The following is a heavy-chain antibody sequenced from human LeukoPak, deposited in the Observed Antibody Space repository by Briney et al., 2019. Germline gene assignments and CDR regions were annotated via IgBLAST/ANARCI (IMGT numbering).Heavy chain of an antibody. V-gene: IGHV1-69*04. Sequence: SVKVSCKASGGTLSSYAISWVRQAPGQGLEWMGRIIPILGIANYAQKFQGRVTITADKSTSTAYMELSSLRSEDTAVYYCARKGNGGSGVINDAFDIWGQGTMVTVSS. J-gene: IGHJ3*02. D-gene: IGHD3-10*01. CDR1: GGTLSSYA. CDR3: ARKGNGGSGVINDAFDI. CDR2: IIPILGIA.